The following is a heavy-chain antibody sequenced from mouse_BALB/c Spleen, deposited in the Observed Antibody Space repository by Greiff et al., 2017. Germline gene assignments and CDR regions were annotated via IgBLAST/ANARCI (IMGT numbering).Heavy chain of an antibody. CDR1: GFSLTSYG. Sequence: VQLVESGPGLVQPSQSLSITCTVSGFSLTSYGVHWVRQSPGKGLEWLGVIWSGGSTDYNAAFISRLSISKDNSKSQVFFKMNSLQANDTAIYYCARMDVWGAGTTVTVSS. CDR3: ARMDV. V-gene: IGHV2-2*02. J-gene: IGHJ1*01. CDR2: IWSGGST.